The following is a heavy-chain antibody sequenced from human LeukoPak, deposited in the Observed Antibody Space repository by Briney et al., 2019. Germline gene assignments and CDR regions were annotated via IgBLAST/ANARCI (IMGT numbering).Heavy chain of an antibody. D-gene: IGHD3-10*01. CDR3: ARGGSPYYYGSGSYSADYYYYYMDV. CDR2: IGSSTTYI. V-gene: IGHV3-21*01. CDR1: GFTFSSYS. J-gene: IGHJ6*03. Sequence: KPGGSLRLSCAASGFTFSSYSMNWVRQAPGKGLEWVSSIGSSTTYIYYAASVKGRFTISGDNAKNSLYLQMNSLRAEDTAVYYCARGGSPYYYGSGSYSADYYYYYMDVWGKGTTVTVSS.